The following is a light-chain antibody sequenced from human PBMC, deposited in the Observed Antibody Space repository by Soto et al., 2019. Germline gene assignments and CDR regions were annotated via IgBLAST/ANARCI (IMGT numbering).Light chain of an antibody. Sequence: QSVLTQPASVSGSPGQSITISCTGTSSDVGGYNYVSWYQHHPGKAPKLIIYDVTNRPSGVSNPFSGSKSGNTASLTISGLQPEDEADYYCSSSATNNTRLIVFGTGTMVTVL. V-gene: IGLV2-14*03. CDR1: SSDVGGYNY. J-gene: IGLJ1*01. CDR3: SSSATNNTRLIV. CDR2: DVT.